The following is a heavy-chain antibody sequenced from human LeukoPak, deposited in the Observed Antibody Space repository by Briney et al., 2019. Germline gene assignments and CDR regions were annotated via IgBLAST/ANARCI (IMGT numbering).Heavy chain of an antibody. Sequence: PGGSLRLSCAASGLTFSSYAMSWVRQAPGKGLEWVSIVSGSGGTTYYADSVKGRFTISRDNPKNTLYLQMNSLRAEDTAVYYCAKELSGSYYGPPYLDYWGQGTPLTVSS. CDR1: GLTFSSYA. J-gene: IGHJ4*02. CDR2: VSGSGGTT. D-gene: IGHD1-26*01. V-gene: IGHV3-23*01. CDR3: AKELSGSYYGPPYLDY.